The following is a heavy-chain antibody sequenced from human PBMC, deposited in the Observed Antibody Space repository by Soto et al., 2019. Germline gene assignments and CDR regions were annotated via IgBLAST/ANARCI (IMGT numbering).Heavy chain of an antibody. Sequence: EVQLVESGGGLVQPGESLRLSCAASGFTFSSYWMSWVRQAPGKGLEWVANIKQDGSEKYYVDSVKGRFTISRDNAKNSLYLQMNSLRAEDTAVYYCARTPSITIFGVVIIRALDYWGQGTLVTVSS. CDR3: ARTPSITIFGVVIIRALDY. J-gene: IGHJ4*02. V-gene: IGHV3-7*01. CDR2: IKQDGSEK. D-gene: IGHD3-3*01. CDR1: GFTFSSYW.